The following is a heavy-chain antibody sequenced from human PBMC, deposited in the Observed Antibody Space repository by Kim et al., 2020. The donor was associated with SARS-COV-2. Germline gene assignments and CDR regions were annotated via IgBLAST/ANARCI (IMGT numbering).Heavy chain of an antibody. CDR3: AKHGVAPAVAGFRLDP. CDR1: GFTFSNYA. J-gene: IGHJ5*02. CDR2: ISGSGAST. D-gene: IGHD2-2*01. V-gene: IGHV3-23*01. Sequence: GGSLRLSCAASGFTFSNYAMNWVRQAPGKGLEWVSGISGSGASTYYADSMRGRFTISRDNSKNILYLQMNSLRAEDTAVYYCAKHGVAPAVAGFRLDPWG.